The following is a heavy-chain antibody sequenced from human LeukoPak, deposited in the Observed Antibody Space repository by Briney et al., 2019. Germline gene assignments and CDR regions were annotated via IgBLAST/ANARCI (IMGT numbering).Heavy chain of an antibody. CDR1: GFTFSSYT. D-gene: IGHD4-23*01. CDR2: ISRTNSYL. CDR3: ARDPDGGANWFDP. J-gene: IGHJ5*02. Sequence: PGGSLRLSCAASGFTFSSYTMNWVRQAPGKGLEWVSSISRTNSYLYYADSVKGRFTISRDNARNPLYLQMNSLRAEDTAVYYCARDPDGGANWFDPWGQGTLVTVSS. V-gene: IGHV3-21*01.